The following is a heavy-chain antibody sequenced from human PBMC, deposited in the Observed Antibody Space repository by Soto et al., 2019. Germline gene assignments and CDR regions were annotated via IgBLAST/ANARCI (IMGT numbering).Heavy chain of an antibody. D-gene: IGHD1-1*01. Sequence: QVQLVQSGAEVKKPGSSVKVSCKASVGTFSSYAISWVRQAPGQGLEWMGGIIPIFGTANYAQKFQGRVTITADESTSTAYMELSSLRAEDTAVYYCARDHWHYYGMDVWGQGTTVTVSS. J-gene: IGHJ6*02. CDR3: ARDHWHYYGMDV. V-gene: IGHV1-69*12. CDR2: IIPIFGTA. CDR1: VGTFSSYA.